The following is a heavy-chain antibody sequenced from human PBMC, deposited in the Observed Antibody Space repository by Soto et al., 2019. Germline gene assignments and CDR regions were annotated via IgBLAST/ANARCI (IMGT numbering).Heavy chain of an antibody. CDR1: GFSFSSYW. V-gene: IGHV3-74*01. CDR2: RNTDGSST. Sequence: EVQLVESGGGLVQPGGSLRLSCADSGFSFSSYWMHWVRQGPGKRLVWVSRRNTDGSSTNYADSVKGRFTSSRDNAKNTVYLQMNSLRAEDTAVYYCARSPGGYYIDWGQGTMVTVSS. J-gene: IGHJ3*01. CDR3: ARSPGGYYID. D-gene: IGHD3-9*01.